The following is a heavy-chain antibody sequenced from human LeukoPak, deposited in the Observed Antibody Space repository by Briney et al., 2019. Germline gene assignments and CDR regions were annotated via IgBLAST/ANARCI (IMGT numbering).Heavy chain of an antibody. V-gene: IGHV3-23*01. CDR3: AKDLQLHY. Sequence: ESGGSLTLSCAASGFTLSSYAMSWVRQAPGKGLEWVSSISGSGTSTYYADSVKGRFTISRDNSKNTLYLQMNSLRAEDAAVYYCAKDLQLHYWGQGALVTVSS. D-gene: IGHD5-24*01. J-gene: IGHJ4*02. CDR2: ISGSGTST. CDR1: GFTLSSYA.